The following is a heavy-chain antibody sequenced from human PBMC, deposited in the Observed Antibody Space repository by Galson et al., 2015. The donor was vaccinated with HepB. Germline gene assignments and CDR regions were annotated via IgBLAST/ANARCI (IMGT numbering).Heavy chain of an antibody. D-gene: IGHD3-22*01. CDR1: GDSVSSNRAA. CDR2: TYYRSKWSS. J-gene: IGHJ4*02. Sequence: CAISGDSVSSNRAAWNWIRQSPSRGLEWLGRTYYRSKWSSDYAASVKSRITINADTSKNQFSLQLNSVTPEDTAVYYCARGHYYDSTGAYFFDYWGQGTLVTVSS. V-gene: IGHV6-1*01. CDR3: ARGHYYDSTGAYFFDY.